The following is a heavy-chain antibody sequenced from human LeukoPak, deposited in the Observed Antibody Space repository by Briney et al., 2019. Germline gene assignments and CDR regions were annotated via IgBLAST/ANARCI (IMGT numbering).Heavy chain of an antibody. D-gene: IGHD3-22*01. V-gene: IGHV4-59*01. J-gene: IGHJ4*02. CDR1: GGSISRYY. CDR2: IYYSGST. Sequence: SEALSLACTVAGGSISRYYWSWVRQPPGKGLEWLGYIYYSGSTNYNPSLKSRVTISVDTSKNQFSLKLSSVTAADTAVYYCARDPTRLNYYDSSGYFDYWGQGTLVTVSS. CDR3: ARDPTRLNYYDSSGYFDY.